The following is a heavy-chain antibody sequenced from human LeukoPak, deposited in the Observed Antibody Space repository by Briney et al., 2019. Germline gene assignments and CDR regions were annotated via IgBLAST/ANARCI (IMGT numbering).Heavy chain of an antibody. J-gene: IGHJ4*02. CDR3: AKASWVSNVDAVL. Sequence: GGSLRLSCVASGFTFSTYAMSWVREAPARGLELVSSLRGNGDTFYAESVKGRFTLSRDESRNMVFLHLNKLRVEDTAIHYCAKASWVSNVDAVLWGQGTVVTVSS. CDR2: LRGNGDT. CDR1: GFTFSTYA. V-gene: IGHV3-23*01. D-gene: IGHD1-1*01.